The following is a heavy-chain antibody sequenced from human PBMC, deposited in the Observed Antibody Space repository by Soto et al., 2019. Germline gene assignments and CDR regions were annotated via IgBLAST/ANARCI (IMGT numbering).Heavy chain of an antibody. D-gene: IGHD5-12*01. Sequence: QMQVVQSGPELKMPGTSVKVSCKTSGFLFSSSAVHWVRQSRGQHLEWIGWIVVGSGDTNYAHSFQDRVTITRDMSTNTAYMKLSSLRSDDTAIYYCAPTRLSGFSLWGKGTMVTVSS. CDR2: IVVGSGDT. CDR1: GFLFSSSA. J-gene: IGHJ3*01. V-gene: IGHV1-58*01. CDR3: APTRLSGFSL.